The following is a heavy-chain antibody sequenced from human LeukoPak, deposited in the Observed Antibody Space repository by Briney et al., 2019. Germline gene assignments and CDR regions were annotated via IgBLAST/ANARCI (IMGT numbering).Heavy chain of an antibody. Sequence: GGSLRLSCAASGFTSDDYGMNWVRQAPGKGLEWVSYISSSGSTIYYADSVKGRFTISRDNAKNSLYLQMNSPRAEDTAVYYCARGPQYCSSTSCYLSWFDPWGQGTLVTVSS. CDR3: ARGPQYCSSTSCYLSWFDP. CDR1: GFTSDDYG. V-gene: IGHV3-48*03. D-gene: IGHD2-2*01. J-gene: IGHJ5*02. CDR2: ISSSGSTI.